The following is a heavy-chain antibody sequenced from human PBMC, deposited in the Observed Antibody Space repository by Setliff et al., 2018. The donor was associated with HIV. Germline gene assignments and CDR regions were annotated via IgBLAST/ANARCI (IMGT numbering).Heavy chain of an antibody. CDR2: INHGGDT. D-gene: IGHD3-10*01. CDR1: GQSISGYY. J-gene: IGHJ4*02. CDR3: ARDLAWPGYFDY. V-gene: IGHV4-34*01. Sequence: SETLSLTCAVYGQSISGYYWSWIRQTPGKGLEWIGEINHGGDTNYNPSLKSRVTISVGSSYNHFSLQLSSVTAADTAVYYCARDLAWPGYFDYWGQGTLVTVSS.